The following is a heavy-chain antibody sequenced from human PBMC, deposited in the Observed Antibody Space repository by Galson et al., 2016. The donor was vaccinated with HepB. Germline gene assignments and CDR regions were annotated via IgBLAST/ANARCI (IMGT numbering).Heavy chain of an antibody. CDR3: VRGAGGYAPHFDY. D-gene: IGHD5-12*01. CDR1: GYTFNTYA. Sequence: SLRLSCAASGYTFNTYAMSWVRQAPGKGLEWVSSISGSGDITYNADSVKGRFTISRDNPTHTVYLQMNSLRVEDTPVYYCVRGAGGYAPHFDYWGQGTLVTVSS. J-gene: IGHJ4*02. V-gene: IGHV3-23*01. CDR2: ISGSGDIT.